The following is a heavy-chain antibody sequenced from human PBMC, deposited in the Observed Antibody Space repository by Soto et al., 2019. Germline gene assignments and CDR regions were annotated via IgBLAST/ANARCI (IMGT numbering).Heavy chain of an antibody. V-gene: IGHV1-69*02. CDR3: AGVRRDYFDD. CDR1: GGTFTRFT. Sequence: QVQLVQSGAEVKEPGSSVKVSCKASGGTFTRFTISWVRQAPGQGLEWMGRFIPMAGIINYAQKFQGRVSITADKSATTVYMELRSLTSDDTAVYYCAGVRRDYFDDWGQGTLVTVSS. J-gene: IGHJ4*02. CDR2: FIPMAGII. D-gene: IGHD3-10*01.